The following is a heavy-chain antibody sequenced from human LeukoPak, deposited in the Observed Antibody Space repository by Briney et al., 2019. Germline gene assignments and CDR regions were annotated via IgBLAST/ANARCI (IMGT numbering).Heavy chain of an antibody. D-gene: IGHD4-11*01. CDR1: GFTFSSYS. CDR2: ISSSSSYI. J-gene: IGHJ4*02. V-gene: IGHV3-21*01. CDR3: ARGSRDDYSNPPFDH. Sequence: NPGGSLRLSCAASGFTFSSYSMNWVRQAPGKGLEWVSSISSSSSYIYYADSVKGRFTISRDNAKNSLYLQMNSLRAEDTAVYYCARGSRDDYSNPPFDHWGQGTLVTVSS.